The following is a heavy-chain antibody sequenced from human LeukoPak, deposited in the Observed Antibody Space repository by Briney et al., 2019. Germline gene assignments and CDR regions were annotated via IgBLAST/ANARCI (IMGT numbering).Heavy chain of an antibody. J-gene: IGHJ4*02. CDR2: ISGNAGST. CDR1: GFTLSTYA. Sequence: GGSLRLSCTASGFTLSTYAMSWVRQAPGKGLEWVSLISGNAGSTYYADSVKGRFTISRDNSKNTLYLQMNSLRAEDTAVYYCAKASVLWFGELLPLDYWGQGTLVTVSS. CDR3: AKASVLWFGELLPLDY. D-gene: IGHD3-10*01. V-gene: IGHV3-23*01.